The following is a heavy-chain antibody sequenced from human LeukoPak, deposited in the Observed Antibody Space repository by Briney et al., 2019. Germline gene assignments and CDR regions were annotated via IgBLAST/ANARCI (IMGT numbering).Heavy chain of an antibody. Sequence: PSQTLSLTCTVSGGSISSGGYYWSWIRQHPGKGLEWIVYIYYSGSTYYNPSLKSRITISVYTSKNQFSLKLSSVTAADTAVYYCASTPTTIFGVASYGMDVWGQGTTVTVSS. V-gene: IGHV4-31*03. J-gene: IGHJ6*02. CDR1: GGSISSGGYY. CDR2: IYYSGST. CDR3: ASTPTTIFGVASYGMDV. D-gene: IGHD3-3*01.